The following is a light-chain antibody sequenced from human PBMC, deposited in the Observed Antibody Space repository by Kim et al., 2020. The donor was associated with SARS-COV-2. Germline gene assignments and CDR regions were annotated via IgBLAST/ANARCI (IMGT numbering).Light chain of an antibody. V-gene: IGKV2-28*01. CDR3: MQVLQTPYT. J-gene: IGKJ2*01. CDR1: QSLLHSNGYNY. CDR2: LGS. Sequence: PACISCRSSQSLLHSNGYNYLDWYLQKPGQSPQLLIYLGSNRASGVPDRFSGSGSGTDFTLKISRVEAEDVGVYYCMQVLQTPYTFGQGTKLEIK.